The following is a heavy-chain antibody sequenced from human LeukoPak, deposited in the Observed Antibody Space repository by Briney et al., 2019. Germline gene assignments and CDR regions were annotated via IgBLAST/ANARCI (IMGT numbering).Heavy chain of an antibody. Sequence: EASVKVSCKASGGTFSSYAISWVRQAPGQGLEWMGGIIPIFGTANYAQKFQGRVTITADESTSTAYMELSSLRSEDTAVYYCARVGYDYVWGSYRNWGQGTLATVSS. CDR3: ARVGYDYVWGSYRN. CDR1: GGTFSSYA. J-gene: IGHJ4*02. D-gene: IGHD3-16*01. CDR2: IIPIFGTA. V-gene: IGHV1-69*13.